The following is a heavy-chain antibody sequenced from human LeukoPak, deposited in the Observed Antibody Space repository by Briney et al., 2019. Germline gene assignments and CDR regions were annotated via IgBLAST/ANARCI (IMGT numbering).Heavy chain of an antibody. D-gene: IGHD3-3*01. CDR3: ATFAIFGVFTYAFDV. CDR2: FDPEDVEI. Sequence: GASVKVSCKLSGNTPTELSMHWVRQVPGKGLEWMGGFDPEDVEIIYAQKFKGRVTMTEDTSTDTAYMELSILKSEDTAVYYCATFAIFGVFTYAFDVWGQGTMVTVSS. V-gene: IGHV1-24*01. CDR1: GNTPTELS. J-gene: IGHJ3*01.